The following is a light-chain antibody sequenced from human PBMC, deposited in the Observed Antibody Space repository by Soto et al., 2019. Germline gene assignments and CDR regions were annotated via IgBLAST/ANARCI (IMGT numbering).Light chain of an antibody. Sequence: ELLLTQSPATLSLSPGERASLSCRASQSVSNNYLAWYQQKPGQAPRLLIFGASNRATGIPDRFSGSGSGTDFTLTIRRLEPEDFAVYYCHQYATSPRTFGPGTKLEIK. CDR3: HQYATSPRT. J-gene: IGKJ2*01. V-gene: IGKV3-20*01. CDR1: QSVSNNY. CDR2: GAS.